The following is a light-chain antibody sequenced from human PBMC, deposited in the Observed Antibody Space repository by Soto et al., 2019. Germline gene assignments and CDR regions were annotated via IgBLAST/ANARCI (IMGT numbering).Light chain of an antibody. CDR2: DAS. CDR1: QSVSSNY. V-gene: IGKV3-20*01. J-gene: IGKJ3*01. CDR3: QQYGSSPLFT. Sequence: EIVLTQSPGTLSLSPGERATLSCRASQSVSSNYLAWYQQKPGQAPRLLIYDASSRATGIPDRFSGSGSGTDITLTISRLAPEDFALYYCQQYGSSPLFTFGPGTKVDIK.